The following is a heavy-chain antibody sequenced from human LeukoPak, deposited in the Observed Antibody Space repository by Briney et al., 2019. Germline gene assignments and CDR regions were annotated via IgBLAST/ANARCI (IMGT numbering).Heavy chain of an antibody. CDR2: IYTSGST. J-gene: IGHJ4*02. CDR3: ARRSRSWYYIDG. Sequence: SETLSLTCTVSGGSISSYYWSWIRQPAGKGLEWIGRIYTSGSTNYNPSLKSRVTMSVETSKNQFSLKLSSVTAADTAALYCARRSRSWYYIDGRGQESLVTVSS. D-gene: IGHD6-13*01. CDR1: GGSISSYY. V-gene: IGHV4-4*07.